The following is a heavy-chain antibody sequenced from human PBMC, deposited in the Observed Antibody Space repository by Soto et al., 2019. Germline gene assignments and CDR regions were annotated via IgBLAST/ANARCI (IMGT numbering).Heavy chain of an antibody. CDR3: ARDPRIAAPYYYYYYGMDV. J-gene: IGHJ6*02. CDR2: INPNSGGT. CDR1: GYTFTGYY. V-gene: IGHV1-2*02. D-gene: IGHD6-6*01. Sequence: ASVKVSCKASGYTFTGYYMHWVRQAPGQGLEWMGWINPNSGGTNYAQKFQGRVTMTRDTSISTAYMELSRLRSDDTAVYYCARDPRIAAPYYYYYYGMDVWGQGTTVTVSS.